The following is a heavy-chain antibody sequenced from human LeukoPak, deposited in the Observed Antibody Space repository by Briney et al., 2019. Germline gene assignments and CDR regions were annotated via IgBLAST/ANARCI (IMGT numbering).Heavy chain of an antibody. J-gene: IGHJ4*02. D-gene: IGHD5-24*01. Sequence: GGSLRLSCAASGFTFSNYGMHWVRQAPGKGLEWVAVISYDGSNKYYADSVKGRFTISRDNSKNTLYLQMNSLRAEDTAVYYCAKLGRDGYNSARFDYWGQGTLVTVSS. CDR3: AKLGRDGYNSARFDY. CDR1: GFTFSNYG. V-gene: IGHV3-30*18. CDR2: ISYDGSNK.